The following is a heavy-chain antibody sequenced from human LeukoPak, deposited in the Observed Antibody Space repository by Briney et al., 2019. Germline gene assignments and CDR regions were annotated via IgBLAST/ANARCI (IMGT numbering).Heavy chain of an antibody. CDR3: AKGSSSWYYFDY. J-gene: IGHJ4*02. CDR2: ISGSGGST. V-gene: IGHV3-23*01. CDR1: GFTFSSYA. D-gene: IGHD6-13*01. Sequence: AGGSLRLSCAASGFTFSSYAMSWVRRAPGKGLEWVSAISGSGGSTYYADSVKGRFTISRDNSKNTLYLQMNSLRAEDTAVYYCAKGSSSWYYFDYWGQGTLVTVSS.